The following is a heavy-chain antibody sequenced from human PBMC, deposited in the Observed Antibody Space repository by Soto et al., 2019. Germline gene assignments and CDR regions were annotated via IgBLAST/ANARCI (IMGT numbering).Heavy chain of an antibody. Sequence: ASETLSLTCTVSGGSISSYYWTWIRQPPGKRLEWIGYIHYSGSTNYSPSLKSRVTISVDTSKKQFSLKLSSVTAADTAVYYCARRIVILAAVYGMDVWGQGTTVT. V-gene: IGHV4-59*08. J-gene: IGHJ6*02. CDR1: GGSISSYY. CDR3: ARRIVILAAVYGMDV. CDR2: IHYSGST. D-gene: IGHD2-15*01.